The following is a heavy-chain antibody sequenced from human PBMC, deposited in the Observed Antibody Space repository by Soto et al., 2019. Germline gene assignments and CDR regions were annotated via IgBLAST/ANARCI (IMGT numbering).Heavy chain of an antibody. J-gene: IGHJ5*02. D-gene: IGHD3-3*01. CDR3: AGWWYYDFWSGYYPSYNWFDP. Sequence: SETLSLTSTVSGGSISSSSYYWGWIRQPPVKGLEWIGSIYYSGSTYYNPSLKSRVTISVDTSKNQFSLKLSSVTAADTAVYYCAGWWYYDFWSGYYPSYNWFDPWGQGTLVTVSS. CDR1: GGSISSSSYY. V-gene: IGHV4-39*01. CDR2: IYYSGST.